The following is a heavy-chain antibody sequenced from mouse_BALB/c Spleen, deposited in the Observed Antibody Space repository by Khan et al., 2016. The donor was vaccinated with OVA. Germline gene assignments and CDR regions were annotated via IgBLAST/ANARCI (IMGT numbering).Heavy chain of an antibody. CDR3: ARENYYGRTYYAMDY. Sequence: DLVKPGTSVKLSCKASGYTFTSYWINWIKQRPGQGLEWIGRIGPGSSNTYYNEMFKGKAALTVDTSSTTAYIQFSSLSSEVSAVYFCARENYYGRTYYAMDYWGQGTSVTVSS. CDR1: GYTFTSYW. V-gene: IGHV1S41*01. J-gene: IGHJ4*01. D-gene: IGHD1-1*01. CDR2: IGPGSSNT.